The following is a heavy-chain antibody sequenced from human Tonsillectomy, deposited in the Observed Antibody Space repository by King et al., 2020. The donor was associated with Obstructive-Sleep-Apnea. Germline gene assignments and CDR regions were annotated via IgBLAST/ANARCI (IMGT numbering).Heavy chain of an antibody. J-gene: IGHJ4*02. D-gene: IGHD4-23*01. V-gene: IGHV3-21*01. Sequence: VQLVESGGGLVKPGGSLRLSCAASGFTFSIYSMNWVRQAPGKGLEWVSSISSSSSYIYYPDSVKGRFTISRDNAKNSLYLQMNRLRAEDTAVYYCAREGPTVGPFDSWGQGTLVTVSS. CDR1: GFTFSIYS. CDR3: AREGPTVGPFDS. CDR2: ISSSSSYI.